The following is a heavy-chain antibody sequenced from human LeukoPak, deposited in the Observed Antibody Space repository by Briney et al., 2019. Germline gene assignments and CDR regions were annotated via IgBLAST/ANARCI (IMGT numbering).Heavy chain of an antibody. CDR2: ITAGGGST. V-gene: IGHV3-23*01. CDR3: AKDKWQWLRLPDY. CDR1: GGSISSGDYY. Sequence: ETLSLTCTVSGGSISSGDYYWSWIRQPPGKGLEWVSTITAGGGSTYYADSVKGRIIISRDNSKNTLYLQMNSLRAEDTAVYYCAKDKWQWLRLPDYWGQGTLVTVSS. J-gene: IGHJ4*02. D-gene: IGHD5-12*01.